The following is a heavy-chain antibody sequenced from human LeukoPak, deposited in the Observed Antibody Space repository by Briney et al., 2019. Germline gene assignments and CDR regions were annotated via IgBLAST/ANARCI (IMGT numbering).Heavy chain of an antibody. D-gene: IGHD1-26*01. CDR1: GFTLSSYS. CDR2: ITRSSSAR. Sequence: GRSLRLSCAASGFTLSSYSMNWVRQAPGKGLEWVSYITRSSSARYYADAVKGRFTISRDNAKNSLYLQMNSLRAEDTAVYYCATQWELHPAFWGQGTLVTVSS. J-gene: IGHJ4*02. CDR3: ATQWELHPAF. V-gene: IGHV3-48*01.